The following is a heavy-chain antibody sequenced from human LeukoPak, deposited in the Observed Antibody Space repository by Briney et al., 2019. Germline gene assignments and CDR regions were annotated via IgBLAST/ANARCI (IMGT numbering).Heavy chain of an antibody. V-gene: IGHV4-59*01. CDR3: ARDSGSYRQTDAFDI. J-gene: IGHJ3*02. Sequence: PETLSLTCTVAAGSISSYYRSWNRQPPGKGLEWNGYTHYSGSTNYSPSLKSRVTISVDTSKNQFSLKLSSVTAADTAVYYCARDSGSYRQTDAFDIWGQGTMVTVSS. D-gene: IGHD1-26*01. CDR1: AGSISSYY. CDR2: THYSGST.